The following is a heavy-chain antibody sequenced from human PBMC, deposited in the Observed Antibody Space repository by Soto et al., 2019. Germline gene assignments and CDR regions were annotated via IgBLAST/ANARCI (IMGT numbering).Heavy chain of an antibody. CDR3: VKEGYLRSDWYGQFDY. D-gene: IGHD6-19*01. V-gene: IGHV3-64D*06. Sequence: EVQLVESGGTLVQPGGSLRLSCSASGFTFTSYAMHWVRQAPGKGLEFLSAISSYGADTYYAASVKGRFAISRDNPKNTLYLQMSSLRAEDTALYYCVKEGYLRSDWYGQFDYWGQGALVTVSS. J-gene: IGHJ4*02. CDR1: GFTFTSYA. CDR2: ISSYGADT.